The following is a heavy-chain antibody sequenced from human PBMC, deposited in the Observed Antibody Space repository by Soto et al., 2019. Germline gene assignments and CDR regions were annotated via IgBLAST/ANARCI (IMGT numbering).Heavy chain of an antibody. J-gene: IGHJ5*02. Sequence: GWSLRLACASSVFTFISYAMSWVRQAPGKGLEWVSAISGSGGSTYYADSVKGRFTISRDNSKNTLYLQMNSLRAEDTAVYYCAKGYDILTGFDPWGQGTLVTVSS. V-gene: IGHV3-23*01. CDR1: VFTFISYA. CDR3: AKGYDILTGFDP. D-gene: IGHD3-9*01. CDR2: ISGSGGST.